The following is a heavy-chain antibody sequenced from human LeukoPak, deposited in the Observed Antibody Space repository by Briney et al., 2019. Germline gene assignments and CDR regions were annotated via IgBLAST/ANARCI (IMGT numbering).Heavy chain of an antibody. CDR1: GGTFSSYA. CDR3: ARDPWGYYGSGSYQGWFDP. D-gene: IGHD3-10*01. Sequence: ASAKVSCKASGGTFSSYAISWVRQAPGQGLEWVGRIIPFFGTTNYAQKFQGRVTITADESTSTAYMELSSLRSEDTAVYYCARDPWGYYGSGSYQGWFDPWGQGTLVTVSS. J-gene: IGHJ5*02. V-gene: IGHV1-69*13. CDR2: IIPFFGTT.